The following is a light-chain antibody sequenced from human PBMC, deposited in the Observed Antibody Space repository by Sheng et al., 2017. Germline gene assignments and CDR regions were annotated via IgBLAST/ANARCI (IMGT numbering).Light chain of an antibody. Sequence: IQLTQSPSSLSASVGDRVTITCRASQGISSYLAWYQQKPGKAPKLLIYAASTLQSGVPSRFSGSGSGTDFTLTISSLQPDDFAIYYCQQYSSFVTFGPGTKVDMK. J-gene: IGKJ3*01. V-gene: IGKV1-9*01. CDR1: QGISSY. CDR3: QQYSSFVT. CDR2: AAS.